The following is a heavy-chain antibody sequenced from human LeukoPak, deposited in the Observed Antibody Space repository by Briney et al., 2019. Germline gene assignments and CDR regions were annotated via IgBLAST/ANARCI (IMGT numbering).Heavy chain of an antibody. D-gene: IGHD5-12*01. V-gene: IGHV3-23*01. J-gene: IGHJ5*02. Sequence: PGGSLRLSCAASGFTLSSYAMSWVRQAPGKGLEWVSAISGSGGSTYYADSVKGRFTISRDNAKNSLYLQMNSLRAEDTAVYYCARPGPGYSGYDYWFDPWGQGTLVTVSS. CDR2: ISGSGGST. CDR3: ARPGPGYSGYDYWFDP. CDR1: GFTLSSYA.